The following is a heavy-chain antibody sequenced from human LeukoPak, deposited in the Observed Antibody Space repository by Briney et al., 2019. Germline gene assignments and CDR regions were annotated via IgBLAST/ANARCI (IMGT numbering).Heavy chain of an antibody. CDR3: AREVNIVTKWGLAPDY. CDR1: GFTFSSYG. Sequence: GGSLRPSCAASGFTFSSYGMHWVRQAPGKGLEWVAVIWYDGSNKYYADSVKGRFTISRDNSKNTLYLQMNSLRAEDTAVYYCAREVNIVTKWGLAPDYWGQGTLVTVSS. V-gene: IGHV3-33*01. CDR2: IWYDGSNK. J-gene: IGHJ4*02. D-gene: IGHD5-12*01.